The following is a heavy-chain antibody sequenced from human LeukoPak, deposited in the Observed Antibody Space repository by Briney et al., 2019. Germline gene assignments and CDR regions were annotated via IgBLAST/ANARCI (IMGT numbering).Heavy chain of an antibody. J-gene: IGHJ6*03. CDR1: GFIVSMYA. V-gene: IGHV3-64*02. Sequence: GGSLRLSCAASGFIVSMYAMHWVRQAPGKGLEYVSAISGNGRTTYYADSVRGRFTISKDHFKNTLYLHMGSMRAEDTAIYYCARRFGELKNYLDVWGKGTTLSVSS. CDR2: ISGNGRTT. CDR3: ARRFGELKNYLDV. D-gene: IGHD3-10*01.